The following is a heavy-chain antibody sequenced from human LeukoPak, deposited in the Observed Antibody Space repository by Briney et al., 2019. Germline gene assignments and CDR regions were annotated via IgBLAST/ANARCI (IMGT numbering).Heavy chain of an antibody. CDR1: GYTFTCYY. D-gene: IGHD3-3*01. V-gene: IGHV1-2*02. J-gene: IGHJ6*02. CDR3: ARDRVTIFGVVFYGMDV. CDR2: INPNSGGT. Sequence: ASVKVSCKASGYTFTCYYMHWVRHAPGQGLEWMGWINPNSGGTKYAQKFQGRVTMTRDTSISTAYMELSRLRSDDTAVYYCARDRVTIFGVVFYGMDVWGQGTTVTVSS.